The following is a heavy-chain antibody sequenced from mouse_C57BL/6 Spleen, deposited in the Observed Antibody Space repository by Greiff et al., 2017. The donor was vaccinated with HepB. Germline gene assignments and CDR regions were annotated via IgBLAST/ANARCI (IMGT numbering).Heavy chain of an antibody. D-gene: IGHD1-1*01. Sequence: VKVVESGPGLVQPSQSLSITCTVSGFSLTSYGVHWVRQSPGKGLEWLGVIWRGGSTDYNAAFMSRLSITKDNSKSQVFFKMNSLQADDTAIYYCAKNGDYYGSSYYAMDYWGQGTSVTVSS. CDR1: GFSLTSYG. J-gene: IGHJ4*01. V-gene: IGHV2-5*01. CDR2: IWRGGST. CDR3: AKNGDYYGSSYYAMDY.